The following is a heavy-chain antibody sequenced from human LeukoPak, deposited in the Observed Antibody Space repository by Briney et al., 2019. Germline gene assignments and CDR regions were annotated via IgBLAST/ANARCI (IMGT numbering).Heavy chain of an antibody. J-gene: IGHJ2*01. CDR2: IYHSGST. CDR3: ARDIPYGVYWYFDL. V-gene: IGHV4-30-2*01. CDR1: GGSFSGYY. Sequence: PSETLSLTCAVYGGSFSGYYWSWIRQPPGKGLEWIGYIYHSGSTYYNPSLKSRVTISVDRSKNQFSLKLSSVTAADTAVYYCARDIPYGVYWYFDLWGRGTLVTVSS. D-gene: IGHD4-17*01.